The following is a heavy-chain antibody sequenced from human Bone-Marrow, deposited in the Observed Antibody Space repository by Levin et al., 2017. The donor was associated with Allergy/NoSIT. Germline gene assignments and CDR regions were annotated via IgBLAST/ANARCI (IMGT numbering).Heavy chain of an antibody. D-gene: IGHD3-9*01. CDR3: ARDGVALRYHSYY. V-gene: IGHV1-69*13. CDR2: IIPIFGTA. J-gene: IGHJ4*02. CDR1: GGTFSSYA. Sequence: SVKVSCKASGGTFSSYAISWVRQAPGQGLEWMGGIIPIFGTANYAQKFQGRVTITADESTSTAYMELSSLRSEDTAVYYCARDGVALRYHSYYWGQGTLVTVSS.